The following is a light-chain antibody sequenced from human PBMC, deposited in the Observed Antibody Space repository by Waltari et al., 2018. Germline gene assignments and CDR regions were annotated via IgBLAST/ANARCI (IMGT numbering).Light chain of an antibody. Sequence: SYVLTQPPSVSVAPGKTARITCGGNNIGSKSVHWYQQKPGQAPVLVIDYDSDRPSGIAERFSGSNSGNTATLTISRVEAGDEADYYCQVWDSTSVQGVFGGGTKLTVL. J-gene: IGLJ2*01. CDR2: YDS. CDR1: NIGSKS. CDR3: QVWDSTSVQGV. V-gene: IGLV3-21*04.